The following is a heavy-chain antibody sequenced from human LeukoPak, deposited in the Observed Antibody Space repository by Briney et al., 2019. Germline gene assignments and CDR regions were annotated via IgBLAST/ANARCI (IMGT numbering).Heavy chain of an antibody. V-gene: IGHV3-74*01. CDR2: INSDGSST. Sequence: GGSLRLSCAASGFTFSSYWMHWVRQAPGKGLVWVSRINSDGSSTIYADSVKGRFTISRDNAKNTLYLQMNSLSAEDTAVYYCARLRGIAARVGLDYWGQGTLVTVSS. CDR3: ARLRGIAARVGLDY. D-gene: IGHD6-6*01. CDR1: GFTFSSYW. J-gene: IGHJ4*02.